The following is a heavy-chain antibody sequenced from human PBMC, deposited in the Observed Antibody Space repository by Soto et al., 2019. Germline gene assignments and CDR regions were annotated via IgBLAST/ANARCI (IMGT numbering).Heavy chain of an antibody. Sequence: AGGALRVSCAAPGFTLSRFSGGWGRPAPGKGLEWVSAISGSGGATYYADSVKGRFTVSRDNSRNTVYLQMNSLRAEDTAVYYCAKDHSGYFYDSSGYYWGQGTLVTVSS. CDR3: AKDHSGYFYDSSGYY. CDR1: GFTLSRFS. V-gene: IGHV3-23*01. CDR2: ISGSGGAT. D-gene: IGHD3-22*01. J-gene: IGHJ4*02.